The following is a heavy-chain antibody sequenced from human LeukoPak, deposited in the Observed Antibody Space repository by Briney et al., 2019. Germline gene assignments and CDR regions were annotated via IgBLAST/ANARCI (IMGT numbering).Heavy chain of an antibody. J-gene: IGHJ4*02. Sequence: GGSLRLSCAASRFIFSEHYMTWIRQAPGKGLEWVSYISSSSSHTNYADSVKGRFTISRDNAKNSLYLRMNSLSAEDTAVYYCARVHDSSGYWDYWGQGTLVTVSS. V-gene: IGHV3-11*05. D-gene: IGHD3-22*01. CDR2: ISSSSSHT. CDR3: ARVHDSSGYWDY. CDR1: RFIFSEHY.